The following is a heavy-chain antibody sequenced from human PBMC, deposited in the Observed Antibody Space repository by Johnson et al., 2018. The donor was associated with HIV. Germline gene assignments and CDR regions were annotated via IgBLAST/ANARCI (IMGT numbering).Heavy chain of an antibody. J-gene: IGHJ3*02. D-gene: IGHD6-13*01. CDR1: GFTFRNAW. CDR2: IKQDGSEK. CDR3: ARGVPIAAAGHDAFDI. V-gene: IGHV3-7*01. Sequence: VQLVESGGGLVQPGGSLRLSCGASGFTFRNAWMSWVRQAPGKGLEWVANIKQDGSEKYYVDSVKGRFTISRDNAKNSLYLQMNSLSAGDTAVYYCARGVPIAAAGHDAFDIWGQGTMVTVSS.